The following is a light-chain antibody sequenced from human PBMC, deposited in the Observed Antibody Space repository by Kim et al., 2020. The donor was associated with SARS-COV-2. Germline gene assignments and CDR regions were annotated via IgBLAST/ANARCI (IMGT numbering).Light chain of an antibody. CDR2: RNN. V-gene: IGLV1-47*01. CDR1: SSNIGSNY. J-gene: IGLJ2*01. Sequence: QRVTISCSGSSSNIGSNYVYWYQQLPGTAPKLLIYRNNQRPSGVPDRFSGSKSGTSASLAIGGLRSEDEADYYCAAWDDSLSGHVVFGGGTQLTVL. CDR3: AAWDDSLSGHVV.